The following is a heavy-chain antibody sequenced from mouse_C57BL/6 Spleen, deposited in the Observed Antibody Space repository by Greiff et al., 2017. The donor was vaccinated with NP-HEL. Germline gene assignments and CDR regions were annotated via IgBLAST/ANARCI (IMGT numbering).Heavy chain of an antibody. V-gene: IGHV1-64*01. D-gene: IGHD2-4*01. Sequence: QLQQPGAELVKPGASVKLSCKASGYTFTSYWMHWVKQRPGQGLEWIGMIHPNSGSTNYNEKFKSKATLTVDKSSSTAYMQLSSLTSEDSAVYYCARSHYDYDGFAYWGQGTLVTVSA. J-gene: IGHJ3*01. CDR2: IHPNSGST. CDR1: GYTFTSYW. CDR3: ARSHYDYDGFAY.